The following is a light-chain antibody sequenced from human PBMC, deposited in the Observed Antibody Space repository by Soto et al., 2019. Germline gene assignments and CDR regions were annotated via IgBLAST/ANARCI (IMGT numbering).Light chain of an antibody. CDR1: QSISTY. Sequence: DIQMTQSPSSLSASVGDRVTITCRASQSISTYLSWYHQEPRKAPRLVIYAASSLQSGVPSRFSGSGSGTAFTLTISSLQPEDFATYYCQQTYSTPPITFGQGTRLEIK. CDR3: QQTYSTPPIT. V-gene: IGKV1-39*01. CDR2: AAS. J-gene: IGKJ5*01.